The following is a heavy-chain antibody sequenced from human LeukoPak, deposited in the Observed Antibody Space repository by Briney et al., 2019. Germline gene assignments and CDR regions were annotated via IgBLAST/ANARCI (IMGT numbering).Heavy chain of an antibody. V-gene: IGHV1-8*01. J-gene: IGHJ5*02. CDR2: MNPNSGNT. CDR1: GLTFSNYD. Sequence: ASVKVSFRASGLTFSNYDINWVRQATGQGLEWMGWMNPNSGNTGYAQKFQGRVSMTRDTSISTAYMELSSLRSDDTAVYYCAGTVAASSDDWFDPWGQGTLVIVSS. D-gene: IGHD6-13*01. CDR3: AGTVAASSDDWFDP.